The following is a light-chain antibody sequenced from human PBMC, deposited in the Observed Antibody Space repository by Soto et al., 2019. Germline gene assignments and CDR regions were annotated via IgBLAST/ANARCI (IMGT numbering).Light chain of an antibody. Sequence: EIVLTQSPATLSLSPGEIATLSCRASQSVSSYLAWYQQKPGQAPRLLIYDASNRATGIPARFSGSGSGTDFTLTISSLEPEDFAAYYCQQRSNWLYTFGQGTKLEIK. CDR2: DAS. J-gene: IGKJ2*01. CDR1: QSVSSY. CDR3: QQRSNWLYT. V-gene: IGKV3-11*01.